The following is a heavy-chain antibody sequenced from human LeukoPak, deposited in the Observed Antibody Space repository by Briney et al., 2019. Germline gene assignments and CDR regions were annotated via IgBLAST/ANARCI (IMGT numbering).Heavy chain of an antibody. V-gene: IGHV3-21*01. CDR2: ISSSSSYI. J-gene: IGHJ5*02. D-gene: IGHD5-18*01. Sequence: GGSLRLSCAASGFTFSSYSMNWVRQAPGKGLEWVSSISSSSSYIYYADSVKGRFTISRDNAKNSLYLQMNSLRAEDTAVYYCARAPTGIQLWLRRFDPWGQGTLVTVSS. CDR1: GFTFSSYS. CDR3: ARAPTGIQLWLRRFDP.